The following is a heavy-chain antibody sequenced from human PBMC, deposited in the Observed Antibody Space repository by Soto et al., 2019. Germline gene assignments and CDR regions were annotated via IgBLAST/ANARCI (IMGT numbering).Heavy chain of an antibody. D-gene: IGHD3-22*01. CDR2: ISYDGSNK. V-gene: IGHV3-30-3*01. J-gene: IGHJ4*02. CDR1: GFTFSSYA. CDR3: ARASDSSGYYLDY. Sequence: GGSLRLSCAASGFTFSSYAMHWVRQAPGKGLEWVAVISYDGSNKYYADSVKGRFTISRDNSKNTLYLQMNSLRAKDTAVYYCARASDSSGYYLDYWGQGTLVTVSS.